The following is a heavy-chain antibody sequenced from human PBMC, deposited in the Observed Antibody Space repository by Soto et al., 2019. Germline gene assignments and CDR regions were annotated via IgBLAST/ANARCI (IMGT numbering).Heavy chain of an antibody. CDR2: INAGNGNT. CDR1: GYTFTSYA. J-gene: IGHJ6*03. D-gene: IGHD2-2*01. Sequence: ASVKVSCKASGYTFTSYAMHWVRQAPGQRLEWMGWINAGNGNTKYSQKFQGRVTITRDTSASTAYMELSSLRSEDTAVYYCARDGGYCSSTSCYGLGGAPTFASYSYYMDVWGKGTTVNVAS. CDR3: ARDGGYCSSTSCYGLGGAPTFASYSYYMDV. V-gene: IGHV1-3*01.